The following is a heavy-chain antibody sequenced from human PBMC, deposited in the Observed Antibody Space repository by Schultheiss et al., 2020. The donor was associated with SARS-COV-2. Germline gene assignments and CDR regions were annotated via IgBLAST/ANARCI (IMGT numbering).Heavy chain of an antibody. D-gene: IGHD1-1*01. Sequence: GGSLRLSCAASGFTFDDYAMHWVRQAPGKGLEYVSSISGDAHGTHYSDSVKGRFAISRDNPMNSLFLQMNSLRPEDSAVYYCVKSNWALQVADDWGQGTLVTVSS. V-gene: IGHV3-64D*08. J-gene: IGHJ4*02. CDR1: GFTFDDYA. CDR2: ISGDAHGT. CDR3: VKSNWALQVADD.